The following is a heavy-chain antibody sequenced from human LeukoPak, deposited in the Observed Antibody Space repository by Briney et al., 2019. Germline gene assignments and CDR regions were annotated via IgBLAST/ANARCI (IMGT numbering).Heavy chain of an antibody. CDR3: ARDLSGVTGYTYGRGIDC. D-gene: IGHD5-18*01. CDR2: IKKDGSEK. Sequence: GGSLRLSCAASGFTFSSYWMSWVRQAPGKGLEWVANIKKDGSEKYYVDSVKGRFTISRDNTKTSLYLQMNSLRAEDTAVYYCARDLSGVTGYTYGRGIDCWGQGTLVTVSS. J-gene: IGHJ4*02. CDR1: GFTFSSYW. V-gene: IGHV3-7*01.